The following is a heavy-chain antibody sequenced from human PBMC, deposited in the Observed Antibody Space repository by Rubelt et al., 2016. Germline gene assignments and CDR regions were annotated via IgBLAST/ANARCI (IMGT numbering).Heavy chain of an antibody. J-gene: IGHJ4*02. Sequence: GGSLRLSCAASGFTFNNYAMSWVRQAPGKGLEWLSAISRSGGSTYYADSVKVRFTISRDKSENKLYLQLNSLSAEDTAVYYCAKDLGLRWGFDYWGQGTLVTVSS. CDR1: GFTFNNYA. V-gene: IGHV3-23*01. D-gene: IGHD4-23*01. CDR3: AKDLGLRWGFDY. CDR2: ISRSGGST.